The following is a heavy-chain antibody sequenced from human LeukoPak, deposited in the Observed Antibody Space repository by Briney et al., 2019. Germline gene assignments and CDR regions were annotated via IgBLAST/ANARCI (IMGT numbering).Heavy chain of an antibody. J-gene: IGHJ1*01. Sequence: SQTLSLTCTVSGGSISSYYWSWIRQPPGTGMEWKGYVYYSGSTNYNPSLKSRVTISVDTSKNQFSLKLSSVTAADTAVYYCARGVAAAGRGGFQHWGQGTLVTVSS. CDR2: VYYSGST. D-gene: IGHD6-13*01. V-gene: IGHV4-59*01. CDR1: GGSISSYY. CDR3: ARGVAAAGRGGFQH.